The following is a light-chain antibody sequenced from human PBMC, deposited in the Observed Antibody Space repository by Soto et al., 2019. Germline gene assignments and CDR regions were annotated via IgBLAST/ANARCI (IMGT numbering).Light chain of an antibody. Sequence: DIQMTQSPSTLSASVGDRVTITCRASQSISSWLAWYQQKPGKAPKLLIYDASSLESGVPSRFSGSGSGTELTLTISSLQPDDFATYYCQQYNSYPFTFGGGTKVEIK. CDR2: DAS. V-gene: IGKV1-5*01. J-gene: IGKJ4*01. CDR3: QQYNSYPFT. CDR1: QSISSW.